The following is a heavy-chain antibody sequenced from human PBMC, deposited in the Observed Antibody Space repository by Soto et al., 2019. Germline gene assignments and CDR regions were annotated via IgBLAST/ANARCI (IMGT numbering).Heavy chain of an antibody. J-gene: IGHJ5*02. CDR3: TRDLYYFDSSAYYGRNWFDP. D-gene: IGHD3-22*01. Sequence: QVQLMQSGAEVKKPGSSVKVSCKASGGTFSTYTMSWVRQAPGQGLEWMGGIIPMFNTPNYAENFQGRVTITADESTNTAYMELSSLRSDDTAVYYCTRDLYYFDSSAYYGRNWFDPWGQGTLVTVSS. V-gene: IGHV1-69*12. CDR1: GGTFSTYT. CDR2: IIPMFNTP.